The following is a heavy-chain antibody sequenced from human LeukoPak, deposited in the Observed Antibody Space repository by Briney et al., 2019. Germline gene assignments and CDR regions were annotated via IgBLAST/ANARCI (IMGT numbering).Heavy chain of an antibody. CDR2: IYYSGST. J-gene: IGHJ3*02. CDR1: GGSISSSSYY. Sequence: SETLSLTCTVSGGSISSSSYYWGWIRQPPGKGLEWIGSIYYSGSTYYNPSLKSRVTISVDTSKNQSSLKLSSVTAADTAVYYCARDRTTVTTDLAFDIWGQGTMVTVSS. D-gene: IGHD4-11*01. CDR3: ARDRTTVTTDLAFDI. V-gene: IGHV4-39*07.